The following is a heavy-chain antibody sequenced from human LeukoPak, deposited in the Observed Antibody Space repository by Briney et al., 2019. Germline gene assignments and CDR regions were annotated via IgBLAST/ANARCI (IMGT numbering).Heavy chain of an antibody. Sequence: GGSLRLSCAASGFTFSSYGMHWVRQAPGKGLEWVAVISYDGSNKYYADSVKGRFTIFRDNSKNTLYLQMNSLRAEDTALYYCARGDSSWGYPLDYWGQGTLVTVST. V-gene: IGHV3-30*03. J-gene: IGHJ4*02. CDR3: ARGDSSWGYPLDY. CDR2: ISYDGSNK. D-gene: IGHD3-16*01. CDR1: GFTFSSYG.